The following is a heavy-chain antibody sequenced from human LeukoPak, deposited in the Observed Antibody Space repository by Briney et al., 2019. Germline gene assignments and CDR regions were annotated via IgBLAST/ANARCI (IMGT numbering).Heavy chain of an antibody. CDR3: AKDQPPTN. Sequence: SETLSLTCEVSGDSIINSNWWTWVRQPPGKGLEWIGYIYHTGKTNYNPSLKSRVTISLDKSKNQFSLNVNSVTAADTAVYYCAKDQPPTNWGQGTLVTVSS. CDR1: GDSIINSNW. J-gene: IGHJ4*02. V-gene: IGHV4-4*02. D-gene: IGHD5-12*01. CDR2: IYHTGKT.